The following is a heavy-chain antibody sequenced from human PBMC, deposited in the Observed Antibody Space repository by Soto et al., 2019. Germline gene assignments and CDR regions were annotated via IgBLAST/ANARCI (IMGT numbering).Heavy chain of an antibody. Sequence: PSETLSLTCTVSGGSISSYYWSWIRQPPGKGLEWIGYIYYSGSTNYNPSLKSRVTISVDTSKNQFSLKLSSVTAADTAVYYCARDRRIAAAGREPYYYYGMDVWGQGTTVTVSS. D-gene: IGHD6-13*01. J-gene: IGHJ6*02. CDR3: ARDRRIAAAGREPYYYYGMDV. CDR1: GGSISSYY. CDR2: IYYSGST. V-gene: IGHV4-59*01.